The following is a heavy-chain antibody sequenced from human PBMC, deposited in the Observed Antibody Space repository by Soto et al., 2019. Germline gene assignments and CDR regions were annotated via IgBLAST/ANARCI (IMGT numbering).Heavy chain of an antibody. Sequence: VQLLQRGAGLLRPSETLSLTCAVIDGSFSGYPWTWIRQTPGKGLEWIGEIAHSETTNSNPSLKSPVTLSVDTFKKEFSLRLNFVTAADTAVYFCARGRATARRIYFDVWGQGSLATVSS. V-gene: IGHV4-34*02. CDR1: DGSFSGYP. D-gene: IGHD3-9*01. CDR2: IAHSETT. J-gene: IGHJ1*01. CDR3: ARGRATARRIYFDV.